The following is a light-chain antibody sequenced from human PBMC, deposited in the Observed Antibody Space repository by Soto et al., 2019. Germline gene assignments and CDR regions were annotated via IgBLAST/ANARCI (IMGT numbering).Light chain of an antibody. V-gene: IGLV2-14*01. J-gene: IGLJ2*01. CDR3: SSYTTTSILV. CDR1: SSDIGRYNF. CDR2: EVS. Sequence: QSALTQPDSVSGSPGQSITISCTGSSSDIGRYNFVSWYQQHPGKAPKLMIFEVSDRPSGVSNRFSGSKSGNTASLTISGLQAEDEADYYCSSYTTTSILVFGGGTKVTVL.